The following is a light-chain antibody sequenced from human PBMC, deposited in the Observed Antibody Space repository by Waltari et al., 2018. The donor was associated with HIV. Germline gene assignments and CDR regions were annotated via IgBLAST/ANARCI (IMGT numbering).Light chain of an antibody. J-gene: IGLJ3*02. CDR1: ALPKKY. CDR3: LSSENSASWV. Sequence: SVSVSLGQMARITCSGEALPKKYAYWYQQKPGQAPVLVIYKDSERPSGIPERFSGSSSGTIVTLTISGVQAEDEADYYCLSSENSASWVFGGGTKLTVL. V-gene: IGLV3-16*01. CDR2: KDS.